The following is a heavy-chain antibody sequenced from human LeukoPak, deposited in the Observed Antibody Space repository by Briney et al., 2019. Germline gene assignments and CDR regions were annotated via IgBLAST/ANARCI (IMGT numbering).Heavy chain of an antibody. J-gene: IGHJ3*02. V-gene: IGHV1-2*02. CDR3: ARDGTFDI. CDR2: INPNSDAT. Sequence: ASVNVSCKASEYIFTDCYMHWVRQAAGQGLELMGWINPNSDATNDAQKLQDRVTMTVDKSITTAYMELRRLRSDDTAVYYSARDGTFDIWGQGTMVTVSS. CDR1: EYIFTDCY.